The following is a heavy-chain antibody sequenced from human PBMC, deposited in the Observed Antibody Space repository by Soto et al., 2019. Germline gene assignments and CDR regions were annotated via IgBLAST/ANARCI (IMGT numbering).Heavy chain of an antibody. CDR1: GFTFSNYG. V-gene: IGHV3-30*03. Sequence: QVQLVESGGGVVQPGGSLRLSCAASGFTFSNYGMHWVRQAPGKGLEWVAVISYDGNNRYYGDSVKGRFTISRDNSKNTLYLQMSGLRAEDTAVYFCASTWSGYYYFDSWGQGTLVTVSS. J-gene: IGHJ4*02. CDR3: ASTWSGYYYFDS. CDR2: ISYDGNNR. D-gene: IGHD3-3*01.